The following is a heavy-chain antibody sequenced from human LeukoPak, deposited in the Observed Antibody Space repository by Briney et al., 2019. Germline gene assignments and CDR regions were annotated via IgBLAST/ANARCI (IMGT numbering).Heavy chain of an antibody. D-gene: IGHD3-10*01. CDR1: GFTFSSYA. CDR3: ARALDTSMVRGVPEYYFDY. CDR2: ISGSGGST. Sequence: GGSLRLSCAASGFTFSSYAMSWVRQAPGKGLEWVSAISGSGGSTYYADSVKGRFTISRDNAKNSLYLQMNSLRAEDTAVYYCARALDTSMVRGVPEYYFDYWGQGTLVTVSS. V-gene: IGHV3-23*01. J-gene: IGHJ4*02.